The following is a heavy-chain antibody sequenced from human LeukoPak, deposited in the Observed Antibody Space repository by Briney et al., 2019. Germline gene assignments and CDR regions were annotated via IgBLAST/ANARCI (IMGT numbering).Heavy chain of an antibody. J-gene: IGHJ4*02. CDR3: ARVREIYDFWSGLSRDLYYFDY. CDR1: GGYISSYY. V-gene: IGHV4-59*01. Sequence: SETLSLTCTVSGGYISSYYWSWIRQPPGKGLEWIGSIYYSGSTYYNPSLKSRVTISVDTSKNQFSLKLSSVTAADTAVYYCARVREIYDFWSGLSRDLYYFDYWGQGTLVTVSS. D-gene: IGHD3-3*01. CDR2: IYYSGST.